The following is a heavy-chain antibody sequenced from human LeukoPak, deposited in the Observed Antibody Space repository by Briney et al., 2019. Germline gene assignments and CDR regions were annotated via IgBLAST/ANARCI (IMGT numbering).Heavy chain of an antibody. CDR1: GFKFDDSA. CDR3: ARDKCSGCCYEFDN. J-gene: IGHJ4*02. V-gene: IGHV3-9*01. D-gene: IGHD2-15*01. CDR2: ISWNGATT. Sequence: GMSLRLSCAASGFKFDDSAIHRVRQSPGKGLEWVSGISWNGATTAYADSVKGRFTISRDNAKKSLDLHMSGLRADDSGLYYCARDKCSGCCYEFDNWGQGALVTVSS.